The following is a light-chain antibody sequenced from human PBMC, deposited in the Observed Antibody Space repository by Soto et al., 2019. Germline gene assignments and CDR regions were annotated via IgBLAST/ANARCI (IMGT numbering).Light chain of an antibody. J-gene: IGLJ1*01. CDR1: SSDVGGYNY. CDR3: TSPTPGSLYV. CDR2: KVS. Sequence: QSVLTQPASVSGSPGQSITISCTGTSSDVGGYNYVSRYQQYPGRVPKLLIYKVSNRPSGVSNRFSGSKSGNTASLTISGLQAEDEADYFCTSPTPGSLYVFGTGTKVTVL. V-gene: IGLV2-14*01.